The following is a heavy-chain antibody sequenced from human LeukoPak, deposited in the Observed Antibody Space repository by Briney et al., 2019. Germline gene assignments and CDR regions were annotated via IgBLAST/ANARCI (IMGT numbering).Heavy chain of an antibody. CDR1: GFTFSSYA. V-gene: IGHV3-23*01. Sequence: GGSLRLSCAASGFTFSSYAMSWVRQAPGKGLEWVSAISGSGGSTYYADSVKGRFTISRDNSKNTLYLQMNSLRAGDTAVYYCAKAVDYYGSGTYDYWGQGTLVTVSS. CDR3: AKAVDYYGSGTYDY. J-gene: IGHJ4*02. CDR2: ISGSGGST. D-gene: IGHD3-10*01.